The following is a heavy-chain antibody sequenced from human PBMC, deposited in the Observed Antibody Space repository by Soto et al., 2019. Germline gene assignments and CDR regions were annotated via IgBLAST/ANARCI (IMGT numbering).Heavy chain of an antibody. CDR1: SGSISSSNW. CDR2: IYHSGST. J-gene: IGHJ6*03. D-gene: IGHD3-10*01. CDR3: ARLGYGSGSPYYYYYMDV. Sequence: SETLSLTCAVSSGSISSSNWWSWVRQPPGKGLEWIGEIYHSGSTNYNPSLKSRVTISVDKSKNQFSLKLSSVTAADTAVYYCARLGYGSGSPYYYYYMDVWGKGTTVTXSS. V-gene: IGHV4-4*02.